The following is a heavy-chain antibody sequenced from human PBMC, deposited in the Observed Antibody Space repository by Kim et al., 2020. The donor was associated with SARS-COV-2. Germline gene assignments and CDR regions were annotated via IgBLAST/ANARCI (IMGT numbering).Heavy chain of an antibody. CDR1: GYTFTSYA. J-gene: IGHJ4*02. V-gene: IGHV1-3*01. CDR2: INAGNSNT. CDR3: ARVGYYGSGSYRALDY. Sequence: ASVKVSCKASGYTFTSYAMHWVRQAPGQRLEWMGWINAGNSNTKYSQKFQGRVTITRDTSASTAYMELSSLTSEDTAVYYCARVGYYGSGSYRALDYWGQGTLVTVSS. D-gene: IGHD3-10*01.